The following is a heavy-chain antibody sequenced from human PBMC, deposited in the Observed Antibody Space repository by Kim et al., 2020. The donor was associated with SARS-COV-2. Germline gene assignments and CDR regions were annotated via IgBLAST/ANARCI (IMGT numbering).Heavy chain of an antibody. J-gene: IGHJ3*01. CDR3: VRDRMGGAFDL. CDR2: ITKTSTTI. V-gene: IGHV3-48*02. D-gene: IGHD3-16*01. CDR1: IFTFSAYD. Sequence: GGSLRLSCATSIFTFSAYDMNWVRQAPGKGLEWLSFITKTSTTIYYVDSVRGRFTISRDNAKNSLYLQMNSLRDADTALYYCVRDRMGGAFDLWGQGT.